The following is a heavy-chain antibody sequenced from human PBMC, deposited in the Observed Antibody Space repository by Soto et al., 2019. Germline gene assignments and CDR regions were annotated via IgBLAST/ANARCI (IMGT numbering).Heavy chain of an antibody. Sequence: PGGSLRLSCAASGFTFRSYAMSWVRQAPGKGLEWVSGISGSGISTHYADSVKGRFTISRDNSKNTLYLQMNSLRAEDTAVYYCARGTYYYDSSAYYGYWGEGTLVTVSS. CDR3: ARGTYYYDSSAYYGY. CDR1: GFTFRSYA. V-gene: IGHV3-23*01. CDR2: ISGSGIST. J-gene: IGHJ4*02. D-gene: IGHD3-22*01.